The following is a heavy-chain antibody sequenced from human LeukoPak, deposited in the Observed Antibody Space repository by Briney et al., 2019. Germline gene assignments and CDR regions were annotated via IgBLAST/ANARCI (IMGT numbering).Heavy chain of an antibody. D-gene: IGHD3-3*01. V-gene: IGHV1-8*01. CDR1: GYTFTSYD. CDR2: MNPNSGNT. CDR3: ARVGTIFGVAKGNDY. Sequence: ASVKVSCKASGYTFTSYDINWVRQATGQGLEWMGWMNPNSGNTGYAQKFQGRVTMTKNTSISTAYMELSSLRSEDTAVYYCARVGTIFGVAKGNDYWGQGTLVTVSS. J-gene: IGHJ4*02.